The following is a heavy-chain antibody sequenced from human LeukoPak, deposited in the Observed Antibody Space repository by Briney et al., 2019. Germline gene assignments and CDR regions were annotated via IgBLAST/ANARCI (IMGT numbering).Heavy chain of an antibody. CDR1: GYTFTGYY. D-gene: IGHD3-10*01. CDR2: INPNSGGT. V-gene: IGHV1-2*02. J-gene: IGHJ4*02. CDR3: ARTITMVRGALGY. Sequence: ASVKVSCKASGYTFTGYYMHWVRQAPGQGLEWMGWINPNSGGTNYAQKFQGRVTMTRDTSISTAYMELSSLRSEDTAVYYCARTITMVRGALGYWGQGTLVTVSS.